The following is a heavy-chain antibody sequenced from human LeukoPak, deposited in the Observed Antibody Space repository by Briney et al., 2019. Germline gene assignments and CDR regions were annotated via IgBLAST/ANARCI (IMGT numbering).Heavy chain of an antibody. D-gene: IGHD5-12*01. CDR3: ALSREWLRPFDY. Sequence: GGSLRLSCAASGFTFDDYAMHWVRQVPGKGLEWVSGVSWNSGSIGYADSVKGRFTISRDNAKNSLYLQMNSLRAEDTAVYYCALSREWLRPFDYWGQGTLVTVSS. J-gene: IGHJ4*02. V-gene: IGHV3-9*01. CDR2: VSWNSGSI. CDR1: GFTFDDYA.